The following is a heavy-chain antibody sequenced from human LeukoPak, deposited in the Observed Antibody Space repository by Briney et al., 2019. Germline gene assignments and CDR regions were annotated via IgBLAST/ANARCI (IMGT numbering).Heavy chain of an antibody. Sequence: SETLSLTCTVSGVSISSSNSYWGWIRQPPGKGLEWIGEINHSGSTNYNPSLKSRVTISVDKSKNQFSLKLSSVTAADTAVYYCARGSYYYDSSGYYYARYYFDYWGQGTLVTVSS. CDR3: ARGSYYYDSSGYYYARYYFDY. CDR2: INHSGST. D-gene: IGHD3-22*01. V-gene: IGHV4-39*07. CDR1: GVSISSSNSY. J-gene: IGHJ4*02.